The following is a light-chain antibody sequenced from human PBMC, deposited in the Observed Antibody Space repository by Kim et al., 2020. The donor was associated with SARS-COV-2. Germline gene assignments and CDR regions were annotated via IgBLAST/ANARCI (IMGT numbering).Light chain of an antibody. CDR2: YDS. CDR1: SFRAKY. Sequence: PGRTSGVSGRWLSFRAKYVPWYQQKPAPAPVLVMFYDSDRPPGIPERFSSSNSGSTATLTISRADAGDEADYYCQVWDSGTNHYVFGSGTKVTVL. J-gene: IGLJ1*01. V-gene: IGLV3-21*04. CDR3: QVWDSGTNHYV.